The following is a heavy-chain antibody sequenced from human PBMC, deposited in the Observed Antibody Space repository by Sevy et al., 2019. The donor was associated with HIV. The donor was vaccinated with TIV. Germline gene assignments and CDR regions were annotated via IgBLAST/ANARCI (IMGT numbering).Heavy chain of an antibody. V-gene: IGHV3-7*01. J-gene: IGHJ4*02. CDR3: VRAIAADGSF. D-gene: IGHD6-13*01. CDR2: IKQDGSVR. Sequence: GGSLRLSCIASGFTFGDYAVSWVRQAPGKGLEWVANIKQDGSVRYYVDSVKGRFTISRDNARNLVYLQMNSLRVEDTALYYCVRAIAADGSFWGQGTLVTVSS. CDR1: GFTFGDYA.